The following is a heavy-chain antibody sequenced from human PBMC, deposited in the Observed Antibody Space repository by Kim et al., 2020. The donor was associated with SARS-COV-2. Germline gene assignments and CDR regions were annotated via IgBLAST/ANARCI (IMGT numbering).Heavy chain of an antibody. V-gene: IGHV1-8*01. CDR3: ARQLVAKTYYDFWSGYYTGNYYYGMDV. D-gene: IGHD3-3*01. Sequence: ASVKVSCKASGYTFTSYDINWVRQATGQGLEWMGWMNPNSGNTGYAQKFQGRVTMTRNTSISTAYMELSSLRSEDTAVYYCARQLVAKTYYDFWSGYYTGNYYYGMDVWGQGTTVTVSS. J-gene: IGHJ6*02. CDR2: MNPNSGNT. CDR1: GYTFTSYD.